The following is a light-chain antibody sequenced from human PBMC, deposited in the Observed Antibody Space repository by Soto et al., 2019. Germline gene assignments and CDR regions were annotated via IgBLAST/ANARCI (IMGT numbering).Light chain of an antibody. CDR1: SGHDNYI. J-gene: IGLJ1*01. Sequence: QSVLTQSSSASASLGSSVKLTCTLSSGHDNYIIAWHQQQPGKAPRYFMKLEGSGRYYKGSGVPDRFSGSKSGNTASLTISGVQAEDEADYYCSSYTSSSTLGVFGTGTKLTVL. CDR2: LEGSGRY. V-gene: IGLV4-60*03. CDR3: SSYTSSSTLGV.